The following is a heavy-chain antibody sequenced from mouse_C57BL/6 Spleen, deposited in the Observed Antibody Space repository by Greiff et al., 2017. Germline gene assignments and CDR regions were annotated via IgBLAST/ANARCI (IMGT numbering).Heavy chain of an antibody. Sequence: EVKVVESGAELVKPGASVKLSCTASGFNIKDYYMHWVKQRTEQGLEWIGRIDPEDGETKYAPKFQGKATITADTSSNTAYLQLSSLTSEDTAVYYCASSYGNYAMDYWGQGTSVTVSS. CDR1: GFNIKDYY. CDR3: ASSYGNYAMDY. V-gene: IGHV14-2*01. D-gene: IGHD2-1*01. J-gene: IGHJ4*01. CDR2: IDPEDGET.